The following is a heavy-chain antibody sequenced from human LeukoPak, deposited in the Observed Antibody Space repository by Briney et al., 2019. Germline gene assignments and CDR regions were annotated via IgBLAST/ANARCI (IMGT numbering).Heavy chain of an antibody. CDR1: GGSISSYY. D-gene: IGHD5-18*01. CDR3: ARQPAATAAFDI. CDR2: VHNNGET. J-gene: IGHJ3*02. V-gene: IGHV4-59*08. Sequence: PETLSLTCTVSGGSISSYYWSWIRQPPGKGLEWIAYVHNNGETKHNPSLKSRDTISVDTPNNQISLRLSSVTAADTAMYYCARQPAATAAFDIWGLGTMVTVSS.